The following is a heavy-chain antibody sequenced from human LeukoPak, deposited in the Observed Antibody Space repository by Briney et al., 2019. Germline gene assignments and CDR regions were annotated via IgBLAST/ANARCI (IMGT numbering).Heavy chain of an antibody. D-gene: IGHD3-9*01. V-gene: IGHV1-18*01. CDR1: GYTFTSYG. CDR3: ARDRQHYDILTAYPPFDN. J-gene: IGHJ4*02. Sequence: ASVKVSCKASGYTFTSYGISWVRQAPGQGLEWMGWISAYNGNTNYAQKLQGRVTMTTDTSTSTAYMELRSLRSDDTAVYYCARDRQHYDILTAYPPFDNWGQGTLVTVSS. CDR2: ISAYNGNT.